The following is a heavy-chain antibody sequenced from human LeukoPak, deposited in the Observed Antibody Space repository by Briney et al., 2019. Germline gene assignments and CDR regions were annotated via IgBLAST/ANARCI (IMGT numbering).Heavy chain of an antibody. D-gene: IGHD1-26*01. J-gene: IGHJ5*02. V-gene: IGHV4-34*01. CDR3: ARGRGVGATSFARRSRGGWFDP. CDR1: GGSFSGYY. CDR2: INHSGST. Sequence: PSETLSLTCAVYGGSFSGYYWSWIRQPPGEGLEWIGEINHSGSTNYNPSLKSRVTISVDTSKNQFSLKLSSVTAADTAVYYCARGRGVGATSFARRSRGGWFDPWGQGTLVTVSS.